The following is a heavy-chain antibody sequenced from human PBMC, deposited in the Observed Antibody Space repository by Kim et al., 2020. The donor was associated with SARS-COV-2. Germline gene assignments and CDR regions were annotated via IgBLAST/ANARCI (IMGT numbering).Heavy chain of an antibody. CDR2: INHSGST. D-gene: IGHD6-19*01. J-gene: IGHJ4*02. Sequence: SETLSLTCAVYGGSFSGYYWSWIRQPPGKGLEWIGEINHSGSTNYNPSLKSRVTISVDTSKNQFSLKLSSVTAADTAVYYCARGTLIAVAGTLFDYWGQGTLVTVSS. CDR3: ARGTLIAVAGTLFDY. V-gene: IGHV4-34*01. CDR1: GGSFSGYY.